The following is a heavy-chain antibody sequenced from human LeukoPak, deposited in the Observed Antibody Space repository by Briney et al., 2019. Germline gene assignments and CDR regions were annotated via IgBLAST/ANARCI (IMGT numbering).Heavy chain of an antibody. CDR1: GFTLSQYW. J-gene: IGHJ4*02. V-gene: IGHV3-23*01. CDR3: AKAPVTTCRGAYCYPFDY. Sequence: PGGSLRLSCVVSGFTLSQYWMTWVRQAPGKGLEWVSAISGSGGSTYYADSVKGRFTISRDSSKNTLFLQMNRLRPEDAAVYYCAKAPVTTCRGAYCYPFDYWGQGTLVTVSS. D-gene: IGHD2-21*01. CDR2: ISGSGGST.